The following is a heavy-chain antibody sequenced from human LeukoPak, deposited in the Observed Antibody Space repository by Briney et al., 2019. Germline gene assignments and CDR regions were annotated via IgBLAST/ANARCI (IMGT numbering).Heavy chain of an antibody. D-gene: IGHD3-22*01. J-gene: IGHJ4*02. V-gene: IGHV3-11*06. CDR3: ARAQQPPYYYDSSGYFDY. Sequence: PGGSLRLSCAASGFTFSDYYMSWIRQAPGKGLEWVSYISSSSSYTNYADSVKGRFTISRDNAKNSLYLQMNSLRAEDTAVYYCARAQQPPYYYDSSGYFDYWGQGTLVTVSS. CDR1: GFTFSDYY. CDR2: ISSSSSYT.